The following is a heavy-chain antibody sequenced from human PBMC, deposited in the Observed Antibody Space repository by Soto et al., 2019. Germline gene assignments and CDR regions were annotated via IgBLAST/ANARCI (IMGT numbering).Heavy chain of an antibody. CDR3: VSQRTTVITQAHFDY. Sequence: LSLTCTVSGGSVTNSSYYWGWIRQSPGKGLEWIGSVYYRGRSYSKSSVKSRVTISVDTSKNQFSLNLNSVTASDTAVYFCVSQRTTVITQAHFDYWGPGALVTVSS. D-gene: IGHD4-4*01. V-gene: IGHV4-39*01. CDR1: GGSVTNSSYY. CDR2: VYYRGRS. J-gene: IGHJ4*02.